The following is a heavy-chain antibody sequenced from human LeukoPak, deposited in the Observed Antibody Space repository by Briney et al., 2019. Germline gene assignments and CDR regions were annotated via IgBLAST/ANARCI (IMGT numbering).Heavy chain of an antibody. D-gene: IGHD3-10*01. CDR2: IYYSGST. Sequence: SETLSLTCTVSGYSISSGYYWGWIRQPPGKGLEWIGGIYYSGSTYYNPSLKSRVTISVDTSKNQFSLKLSSVTAADTAVYYCARGKGFGELLPYYYYYYYMDVWGKGTTVTVSS. J-gene: IGHJ6*03. CDR1: GYSISSGYY. V-gene: IGHV4-38-2*02. CDR3: ARGKGFGELLPYYYYYYYMDV.